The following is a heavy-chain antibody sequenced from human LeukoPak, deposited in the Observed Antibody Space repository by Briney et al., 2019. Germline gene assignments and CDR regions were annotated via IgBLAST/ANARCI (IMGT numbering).Heavy chain of an antibody. D-gene: IGHD6-19*01. V-gene: IGHV1-2*02. J-gene: IGHJ5*01. CDR2: INPQSGGT. Sequence: SVTVSCQACGYSFTAYYMHWVRQAPGEGLEWMGWINPQSGGTHYAQKFQGRVTMTRDTSITTAYMELSRLTSDDTALYYCARNIGVGPNGDSWGQGTLVTVSS. CDR3: ARNIGVGPNGDS. CDR1: GYSFTAYY.